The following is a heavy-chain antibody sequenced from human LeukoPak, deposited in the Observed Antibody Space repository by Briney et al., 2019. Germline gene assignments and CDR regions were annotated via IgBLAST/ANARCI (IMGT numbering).Heavy chain of an antibody. J-gene: IGHJ4*02. Sequence: ASVKVSCKASGYAFTGYYMHWVRQAPGQGLEWMGWINPNSGGTNYAQKFQGRVTMTRDTSISTAYMELSRLRSDDTAVYYCARDTDSSGYYFYWGQGTLVTVSS. D-gene: IGHD3-22*01. V-gene: IGHV1-2*02. CDR3: ARDTDSSGYYFY. CDR1: GYAFTGYY. CDR2: INPNSGGT.